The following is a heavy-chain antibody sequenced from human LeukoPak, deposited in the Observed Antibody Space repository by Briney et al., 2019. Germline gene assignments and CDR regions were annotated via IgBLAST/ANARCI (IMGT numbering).Heavy chain of an antibody. J-gene: IGHJ4*02. CDR1: GGSISSSSYY. V-gene: IGHV4-39*07. CDR2: INHSRST. Sequence: SETLSLTCTVSGGSISSSSYYWNWIRQPPGKGLEWIGEINHSRSTNYNPSLKSRVTISVDTSKNQFSLKLNSVTAADTAVYYCARGRYCSGGGCPGSHHYWGQGTLVTVSS. D-gene: IGHD2-15*01. CDR3: ARGRYCSGGGCPGSHHY.